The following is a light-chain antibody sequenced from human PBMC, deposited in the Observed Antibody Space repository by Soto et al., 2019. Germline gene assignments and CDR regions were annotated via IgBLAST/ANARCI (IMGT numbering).Light chain of an antibody. CDR3: SSHRTLTIPV. Sequence: QSALTQPASVSGSPGQSITISCTGTSSDFGGYNYLSWYQHHPGKAPKLLIYEVSNRPSGVSNRFSGSKSGNTASLIISGLQAEDDADYYCSSHRTLTIPVFGGGTQLTVL. CDR2: EVS. V-gene: IGLV2-14*01. CDR1: SSDFGGYNY. J-gene: IGLJ2*01.